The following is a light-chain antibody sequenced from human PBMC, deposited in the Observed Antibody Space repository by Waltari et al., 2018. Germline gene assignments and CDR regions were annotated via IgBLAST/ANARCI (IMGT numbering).Light chain of an antibody. CDR2: YDS. CDR3: QVWDSSSDR. J-gene: IGLJ2*01. Sequence: GGNNIGSKSVHWYQQKPGQAPVLVIYYDSDWPSGIPERFSGSNSGNTATLTISRVEAGDEADYYCQVWDSSSDRFGGGTKLTVL. CDR1: NIGSKS. V-gene: IGLV3-21*04.